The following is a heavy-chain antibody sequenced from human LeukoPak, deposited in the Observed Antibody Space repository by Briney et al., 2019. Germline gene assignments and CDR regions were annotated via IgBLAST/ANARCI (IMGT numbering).Heavy chain of an antibody. Sequence: GGSLRLSCAASGFTFSSYGMHWVRQAPGKGLEWVAVISYDGSNKYYADSVKGRFTTSRDNSKNTLYLQMNSLRAEDTAVYYCAKDRQWLELYFDYWGQGTLVTVSS. J-gene: IGHJ4*02. D-gene: IGHD6-19*01. CDR2: ISYDGSNK. CDR3: AKDRQWLELYFDY. V-gene: IGHV3-30*18. CDR1: GFTFSSYG.